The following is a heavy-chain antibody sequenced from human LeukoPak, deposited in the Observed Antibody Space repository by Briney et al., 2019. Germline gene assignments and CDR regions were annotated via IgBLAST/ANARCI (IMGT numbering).Heavy chain of an antibody. CDR3: ARGPYYYDSSGNYFDY. D-gene: IGHD3-22*01. J-gene: IGHJ4*02. Sequence: SETLSLNCAVYGGSFSGYYWSWIRQPPGQGLEWIGEINHSGSTNYNPSLKSRVTISVDTSKNQFSLKLSSVTAANTAVYYCARGPYYYDSSGNYFDYWGQGTLVTVSS. CDR2: INHSGST. CDR1: GGSFSGYY. V-gene: IGHV4-34*01.